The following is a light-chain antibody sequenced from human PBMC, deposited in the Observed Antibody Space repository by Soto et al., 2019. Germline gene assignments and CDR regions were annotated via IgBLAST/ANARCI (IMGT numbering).Light chain of an antibody. J-gene: IGKJ1*01. CDR2: AAS. CDR3: QQYNNWPT. CDR1: QDIRNK. Sequence: ASQMTQSPSSLSASVGDRVTITCRASQDIRNKLGWFQQKPGKAPELLIYAASNLQSGVPSRFSGSGSGTDFTLTISSLQPEDIAVYYCQQYNNWPTFGQGTKVDI. V-gene: IGKV1-6*01.